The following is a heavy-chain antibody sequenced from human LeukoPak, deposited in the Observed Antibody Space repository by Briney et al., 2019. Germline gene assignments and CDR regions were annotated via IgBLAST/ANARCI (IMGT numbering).Heavy chain of an antibody. D-gene: IGHD6-13*01. CDR1: GFTFSKNW. CDR2: IQGDGSNT. J-gene: IGHJ4*02. V-gene: IGHV3-74*01. Sequence: PGGSLRLSCVAPGFTFSKNWMHWVRQAPGKGLVWVSRIQGDGSNTNYADSVKGRFGISRDNAKNTVYLQMNSLRAEDTGIYYCARGTSAGGPISPFDFWGQGTVVTVSS. CDR3: ARGTSAGGPISPFDF.